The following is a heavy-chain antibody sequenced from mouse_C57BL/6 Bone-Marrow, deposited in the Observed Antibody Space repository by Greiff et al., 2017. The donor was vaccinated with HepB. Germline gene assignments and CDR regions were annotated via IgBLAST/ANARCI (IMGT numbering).Heavy chain of an antibody. CDR2: INPSSGST. CDR1: GYNFTSYT. D-gene: IGHD2-4*01. V-gene: IGHV1-4*01. Sequence: VQVVESGAELARPGASVKMSCKASGYNFTSYTMHWVKHRPGQGLEWIGYINPSSGSTNYNQRFKDKATLTADKSSSTAYMQLTSLTSEDSAVYYCSRMSLYEDYDGGCAYWGRGTLVTVSA. J-gene: IGHJ3*01. CDR3: SRMSLYEDYDGGCAY.